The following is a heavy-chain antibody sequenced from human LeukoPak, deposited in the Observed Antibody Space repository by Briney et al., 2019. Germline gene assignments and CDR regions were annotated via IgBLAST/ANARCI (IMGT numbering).Heavy chain of an antibody. Sequence: ASVKVSCKASGYTFTNYYMHWVRQAPGQGLEWMGIINPSGGSTAYAQKFQGRVTITTDESTSAAYMELSSLRSDDTAVYYCARSMENVLSYYMDVWGEGTTVTVSS. V-gene: IGHV1-46*01. CDR1: GYTFTNYY. J-gene: IGHJ6*03. CDR2: INPSGGST. CDR3: ARSMENVLSYYMDV. D-gene: IGHD2-8*01.